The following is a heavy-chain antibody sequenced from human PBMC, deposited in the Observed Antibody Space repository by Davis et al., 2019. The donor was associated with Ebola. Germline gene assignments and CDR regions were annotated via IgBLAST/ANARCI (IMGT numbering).Heavy chain of an antibody. D-gene: IGHD2-8*01. Sequence: AASVKVSCKASGYTFSGHYIHWVRQAPGQGLEWMGRINPKKGAANFAQKFQGRVTMTRDTSISTAYMEVSRLTSDDTGLYYCARHVTYGLDYYYYGMDVWGKGTTVTVSS. CDR2: INPKKGAA. CDR1: GYTFSGHY. CDR3: ARHVTYGLDYYYYGMDV. V-gene: IGHV1-2*05. J-gene: IGHJ6*04.